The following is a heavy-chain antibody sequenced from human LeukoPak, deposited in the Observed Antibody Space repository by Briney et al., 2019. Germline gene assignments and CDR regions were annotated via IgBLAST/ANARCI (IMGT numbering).Heavy chain of an antibody. D-gene: IGHD2-8*01. CDR2: IYYSGST. CDR1: GGSISSRSYY. CDR3: ARLGRCEPLGDY. V-gene: IGHV4-39*01. J-gene: IGHJ4*02. Sequence: SDTLSHTCTLSGGSISSRSYYWGWIREPPGKGLEWIGSIYYSGSTYYNPSLKSRVTISVDTSKNQFSLKLSSVTAADTAVYYCARLGRCEPLGDYWGQGTLVTVSS.